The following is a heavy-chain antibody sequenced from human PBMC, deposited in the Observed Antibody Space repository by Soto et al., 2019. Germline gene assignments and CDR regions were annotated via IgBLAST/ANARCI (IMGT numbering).Heavy chain of an antibody. V-gene: IGHV3-23*01. J-gene: IGHJ4*02. D-gene: IGHD2-15*01. Sequence: PGGSLRLSCAPSGFIFSNYAMSWVRQARGKGLEWVSAISGSGADTYYTESVKGRFTISRDSFKNTLYLQMNSLRAEDTAVYYSDEATGRGGGSVFDYWGKGTRVSVSS. CDR1: GFIFSNYA. CDR3: DEATGRGGGSVFDY. CDR2: ISGSGADT.